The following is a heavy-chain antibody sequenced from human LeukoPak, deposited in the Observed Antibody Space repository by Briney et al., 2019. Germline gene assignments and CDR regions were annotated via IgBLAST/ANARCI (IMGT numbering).Heavy chain of an antibody. CDR2: INPNSGGT. J-gene: IGHJ3*02. D-gene: IGHD1-26*01. CDR1: GYTFTGYY. CDR3: ARDLEWELPGDAFDI. Sequence: ASVKVSCKASGYTFTGYYMHWVRQAPGQGLEWMGWINPNSGGTNYAQKFQGRVTMTRDTSISTAYMELSRLRSDDTAVYYYARDLEWELPGDAFDIWGQGTMVTVSS. V-gene: IGHV1-2*02.